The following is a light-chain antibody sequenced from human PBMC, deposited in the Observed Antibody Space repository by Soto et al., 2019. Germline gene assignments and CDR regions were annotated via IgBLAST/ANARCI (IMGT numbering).Light chain of an antibody. V-gene: IGKV3-20*01. CDR1: QSFSSTF. J-gene: IGKJ1*01. Sequence: EILLTQSPGSLSLSPGDRATLSCRASQSFSSTFFAWYQQKPGQAPRLLIYGASSTATGIPDRFSGSGSWTDLTLTISRLEPEDFAVYYCHQYASSVTFGQGTKVEIK. CDR3: HQYASSVT. CDR2: GAS.